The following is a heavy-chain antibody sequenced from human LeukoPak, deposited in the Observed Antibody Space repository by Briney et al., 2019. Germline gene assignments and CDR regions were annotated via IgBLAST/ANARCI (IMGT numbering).Heavy chain of an antibody. CDR1: GYTFTSYY. J-gene: IGHJ3*02. V-gene: IGHV1-46*04. CDR3: ARGDGYNYFFAAFDI. D-gene: IGHD5-24*01. Sequence: WASVKVSCKASGYTFTSYYMHWVRQAPGQGLEWMEIINPSGGSTSYAQKLQGRVTMTRDTATSTVYMELSSLRSEDTAVYYCARGDGYNYFFAAFDIWGQGTMVTVSS. CDR2: INPSGGST.